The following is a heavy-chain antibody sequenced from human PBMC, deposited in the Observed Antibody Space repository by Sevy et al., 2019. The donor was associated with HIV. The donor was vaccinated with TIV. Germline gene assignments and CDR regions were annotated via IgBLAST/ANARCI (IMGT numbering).Heavy chain of an antibody. CDR2: FSFGCGKI. V-gene: IGHV3-23*01. CDR1: GFTFSKYS. CDR3: AREGCTKPHDY. J-gene: IGHJ4*02. Sequence: GSLRLSCAASGFTFSKYSMSWIRQTPGKGLEWVSSFSFGCGKINYADSVKGRFTISRDDSRNTFYLQMNSLRAEDTAIYYCAREGCTKPHDYWGQRTVVTVSS. D-gene: IGHD2-8*01.